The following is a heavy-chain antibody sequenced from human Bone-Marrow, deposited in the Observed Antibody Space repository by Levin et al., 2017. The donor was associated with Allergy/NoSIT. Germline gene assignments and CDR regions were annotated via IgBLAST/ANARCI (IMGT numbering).Heavy chain of an antibody. CDR3: ARDFTIFGVVIGFYLDY. CDR1: GFTFSDYW. D-gene: IGHD3-3*01. V-gene: IGHV3-7*03. J-gene: IGHJ4*02. CDR2: IKQDGSEK. Sequence: PGGSLRLSCAASGFTFSDYWMSWVRQAPGKGLEWVATIKQDGSEKYYVDSVKGRFTISRANAKNSLYLQMNSLRAEDTAMYYCARDFTIFGVVIGFYLDYWGQGSLVTVSS.